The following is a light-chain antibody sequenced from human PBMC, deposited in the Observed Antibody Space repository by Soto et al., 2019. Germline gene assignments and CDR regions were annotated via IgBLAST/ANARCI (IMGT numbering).Light chain of an antibody. J-gene: IGKJ1*01. CDR3: HQYHNFPRP. Sequence: DIQLIQSPSTLSASVGDRVTITCRASQSINGWLAWYQQKPGQAPNLLIYKASTLESGVPSRFSGSGSGTEFTLTVSSLQPDDFATYYCHQYHNFPRPFGQGTKVDIK. CDR1: QSINGW. CDR2: KAS. V-gene: IGKV1-5*03.